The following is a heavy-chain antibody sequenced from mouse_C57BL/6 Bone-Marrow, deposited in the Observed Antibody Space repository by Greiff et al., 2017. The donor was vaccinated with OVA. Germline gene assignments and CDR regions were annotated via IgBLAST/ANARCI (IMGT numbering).Heavy chain of an antibody. Sequence: VQRVESGAELARPGASVKLSCKASGYTFTSYGISWVKQRTGQGLEWIGEIYPRSGNTYYNEKFKGKATLTADKSSSTAYMELRSLTSEDSAVYFCARIGRHSNLFAYWGQGTLVTVSA. J-gene: IGHJ3*01. CDR3: ARIGRHSNLFAY. CDR2: IYPRSGNT. CDR1: GYTFTSYG. V-gene: IGHV1-81*01. D-gene: IGHD2-5*01.